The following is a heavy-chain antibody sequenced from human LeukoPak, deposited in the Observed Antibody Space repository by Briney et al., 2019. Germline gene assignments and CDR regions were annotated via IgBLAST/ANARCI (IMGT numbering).Heavy chain of an antibody. CDR1: GFTVSSNY. Sequence: GGSLRLSCAASGFTVSSNYMSWVRRAPGKGLEWVSVIYSGGSTYYADSVKGRFTISRDNSKNTLYLQMNSLRAEDTAVYYCARGLYYFDTSGCPYYWGQGTLVTVSS. CDR2: IYSGGST. D-gene: IGHD3-22*01. J-gene: IGHJ4*02. V-gene: IGHV3-53*01. CDR3: ARGLYYFDTSGCPYY.